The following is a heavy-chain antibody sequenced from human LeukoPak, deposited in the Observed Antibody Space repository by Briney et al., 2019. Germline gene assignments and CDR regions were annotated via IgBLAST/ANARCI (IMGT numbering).Heavy chain of an antibody. J-gene: IGHJ4*01. V-gene: IGHV3-53*01. Sequence: GGSLRLSCAASGFTVSSNYMSWVRQAPGKGLEWVSVIYSGGSTYDADSVKGRFTISRDKSKSTLYLQTDSLRAEDTAVDSRPRDCEKSGNIWGQGTMVTVSS. CDR2: IYSGGST. CDR1: GFTVSSNY. CDR3: PRDCEKSGNI. D-gene: IGHD3-3*01.